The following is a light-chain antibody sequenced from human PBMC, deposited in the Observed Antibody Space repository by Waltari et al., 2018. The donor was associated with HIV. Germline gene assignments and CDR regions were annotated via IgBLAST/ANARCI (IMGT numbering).Light chain of an antibody. V-gene: IGLV2-14*01. J-gene: IGLJ1*01. CDR2: EVS. Sequence: QSALTQPASVSGSPGQSITISCTGTSSDVGGYNYVSWYQQNPGKAPKLMIYEVSNRPSGVSNRFSGSKSGNTASLTISGLQAEDEGDYYCSSYTSSSTLEVFGTGTKVTVL. CDR1: SSDVGGYNY. CDR3: SSYTSSSTLEV.